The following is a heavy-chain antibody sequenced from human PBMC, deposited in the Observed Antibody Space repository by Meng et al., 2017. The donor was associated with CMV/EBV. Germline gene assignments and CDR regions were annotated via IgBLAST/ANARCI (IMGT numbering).Heavy chain of an antibody. D-gene: IGHD6-19*01. CDR2: INPNSGGT. V-gene: IGHV1-2*02. CDR1: GYTFTGYY. Sequence: KVSCKASGYTFTGYYMDWVRQAPGQGLEWMGWINPNSGGTNYAQKFQGRVTMTRDTSISTAYMELSRLRSDDTAVYYCASLGGDIAVAGLGGDYWGQGTLVTVSS. CDR3: ASLGGDIAVAGLGGDY. J-gene: IGHJ4*02.